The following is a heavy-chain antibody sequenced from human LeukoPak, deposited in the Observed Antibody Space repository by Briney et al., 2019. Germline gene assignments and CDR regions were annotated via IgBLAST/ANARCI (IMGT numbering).Heavy chain of an antibody. CDR3: AIAHYYGSGSRIDY. CDR1: GFTFSSYG. CDR2: ISGSGGST. V-gene: IGHV3-23*01. J-gene: IGHJ4*02. Sequence: SGGSLRLSCAASGFTFSSYGMSWVRQAPGKGLEWVSAISGSGGSTYYADSVKGRFTISRDNSKNTLYLQMNSLRAEDTAVYYCAIAHYYGSGSRIDYWGQGTLVTVSS. D-gene: IGHD3-10*01.